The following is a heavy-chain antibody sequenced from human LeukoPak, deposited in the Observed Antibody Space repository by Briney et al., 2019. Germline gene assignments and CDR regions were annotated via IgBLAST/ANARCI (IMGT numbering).Heavy chain of an antibody. CDR3: ARDRLYY. V-gene: IGHV3-30*06. J-gene: IGHJ4*02. CDR1: GFIFSNYG. Sequence: GGSLRLSCEASGFIFSNYGMHWVRQAPGKGLEWVAVISYDGSNKYYADSVKGRFTISRDNSKNTLYLQMNSLRAEDTAVYYCARDRLYYWGQGTLVTVSS. CDR2: ISYDGSNK.